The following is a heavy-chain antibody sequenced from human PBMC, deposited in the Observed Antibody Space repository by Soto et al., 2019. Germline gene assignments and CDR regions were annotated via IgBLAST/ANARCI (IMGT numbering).Heavy chain of an antibody. CDR1: GFTFSSYG. V-gene: IGHV3-30*18. CDR2: ISYDGSNK. Sequence: QVQLVESGGGVVQPGRSLRLSCAASGFTFSSYGMHWVRQAPGKGLEWVAVISYDGSNKYYADSVKGRFTISRDNSKNTLYLQMNSLRAEDTAVYYCAKDEATDAEYFQHWGKGTLVTVSS. J-gene: IGHJ1*01. CDR3: AKDEATDAEYFQH.